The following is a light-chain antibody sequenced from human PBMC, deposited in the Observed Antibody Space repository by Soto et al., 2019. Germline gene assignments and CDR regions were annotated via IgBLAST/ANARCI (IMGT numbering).Light chain of an antibody. CDR1: QSVSSSY. CDR3: QKYNSGLIP. Sequence: IVLTTSPGTLSLYPGERATLSCRASQSVSSSYLAWYQQKPGQAPRLLIYGASSRATGIPARFSGSGSGTDFTLTISSLQPEDGAIYDCQKYNSGLIPFGQGTRLDIK. V-gene: IGKV3-20*01. J-gene: IGKJ5*01. CDR2: GAS.